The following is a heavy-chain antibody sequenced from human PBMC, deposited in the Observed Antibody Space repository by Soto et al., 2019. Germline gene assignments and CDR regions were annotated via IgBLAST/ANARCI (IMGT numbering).Heavy chain of an antibody. CDR1: GFTFSSYA. CDR2: ISGSGGST. CDR3: AKDWELRTYYYDSSGYYGGFDY. J-gene: IGHJ4*02. D-gene: IGHD3-22*01. V-gene: IGHV3-23*01. Sequence: GGSLRLSCAASGFTFSSYAMSWVRQAPGKGLEWVSAISGSGGSTYYADSVKGRFTISRDNSKNTLYLQMNSLRAEDTAVYYCAKDWELRTYYYDSSGYYGGFDYWGQGTLVTVSS.